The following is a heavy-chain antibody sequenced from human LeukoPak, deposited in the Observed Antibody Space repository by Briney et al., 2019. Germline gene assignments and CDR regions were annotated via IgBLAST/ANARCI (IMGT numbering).Heavy chain of an antibody. CDR1: GGSISSYY. CDR3: ARMDIGYCSSTSCYSFDY. Sequence: NSSETLSLTCTVSGGSISSYYWSWIRQPPGKGPEWIGYIYYSGSTNYNPSLKSRVTISVDTSKNQFSLKLSSVTAADTAVYYCARMDIGYCSSTSCYSFDYWGQGTLVTVSS. J-gene: IGHJ4*02. CDR2: IYYSGST. V-gene: IGHV4-59*01. D-gene: IGHD2-2*01.